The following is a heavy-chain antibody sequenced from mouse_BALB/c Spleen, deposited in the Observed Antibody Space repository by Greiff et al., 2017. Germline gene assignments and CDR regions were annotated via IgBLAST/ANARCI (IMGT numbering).Heavy chain of an antibody. CDR3: ARDRDYDGRTGYAMDY. Sequence: EVHLVESGGGLVKPGGSLKLSCAASGFTFSDYYMYWVRQTPEKRLEWVATISDGGSYTYYPDSVKGRFTISRDNAKNNLYLQMSSLKSEDTAMYYCARDRDYDGRTGYAMDYWGQGTSVTVSS. J-gene: IGHJ4*01. V-gene: IGHV5-4*02. CDR2: ISDGGSYT. D-gene: IGHD2-4*01. CDR1: GFTFSDYY.